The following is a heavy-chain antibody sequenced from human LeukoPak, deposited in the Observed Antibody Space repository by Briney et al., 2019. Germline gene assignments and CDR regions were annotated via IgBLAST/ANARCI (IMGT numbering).Heavy chain of an antibody. CDR2: IYYSGST. J-gene: IGHJ2*01. CDR1: GGSISSGDYY. CDR3: ARDSGYSYGSWYFDL. D-gene: IGHD5-18*01. V-gene: IGHV4-30-4*01. Sequence: SEALSLTCTVSGGSISSGDYYWSWIRQPPGKGLEWIGYIYYSGSTYYNPSLKSRVTISVDTSKNQFSLKLSSVTAADTAVYYCARDSGYSYGSWYFDLWGRGTLVTVSS.